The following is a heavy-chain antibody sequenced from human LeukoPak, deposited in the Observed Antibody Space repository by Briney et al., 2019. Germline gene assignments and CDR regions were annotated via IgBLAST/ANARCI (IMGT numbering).Heavy chain of an antibody. Sequence: GASVKVSCKASGGTCSSYAISWVRQAPGQGLEWMGGIIPIFGTANYAQKFQGRVTITADESTSTAYMELSSLRSEDTAVYYCASPRRGYSGFLDYWGQGTLVTVSS. V-gene: IGHV1-69*01. J-gene: IGHJ4*02. CDR1: GGTCSSYA. D-gene: IGHD5-12*01. CDR3: ASPRRGYSGFLDY. CDR2: IIPIFGTA.